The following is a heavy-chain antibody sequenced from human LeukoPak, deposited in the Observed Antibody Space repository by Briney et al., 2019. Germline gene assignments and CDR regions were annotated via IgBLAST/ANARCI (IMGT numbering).Heavy chain of an antibody. CDR3: ARRAGAYSHPYDY. D-gene: IGHD4/OR15-4a*01. CDR1: GFTFSSFG. CDR2: ILYDGTNK. V-gene: IGHV3-30*12. Sequence: TGGSLRLSCAASGFTFSSFGMHWVRQAPGQGLEWVAFILYDGTNKYYADSVKGRFTISRDNSKNTLYLQMNSLRAEDTAVYYCARRAGAYSHPYDYWGQGTLVTVSS. J-gene: IGHJ4*02.